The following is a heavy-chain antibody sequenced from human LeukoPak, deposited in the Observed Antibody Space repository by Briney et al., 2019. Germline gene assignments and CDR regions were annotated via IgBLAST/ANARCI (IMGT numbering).Heavy chain of an antibody. CDR3: ARALLWGEPFDN. CDR1: GFTFSSYE. Sequence: GGSLRLSCAASGFTFSSYEMNWVRQVPGKGLVWVSRINSDGSITSYADSVKGRFTISRDNAKNTLYLQMNSLRAEDTAVYYCARALLWGEPFDNWGQGTLVTVSS. CDR2: INSDGSIT. D-gene: IGHD3-16*01. J-gene: IGHJ4*02. V-gene: IGHV3-74*01.